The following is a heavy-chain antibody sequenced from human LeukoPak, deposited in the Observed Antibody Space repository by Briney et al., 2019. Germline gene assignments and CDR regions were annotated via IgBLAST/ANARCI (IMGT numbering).Heavy chain of an antibody. CDR3: ARRPLVVPAAMGFDP. CDR2: IYPGDSDT. J-gene: IGHJ5*02. Sequence: GESLKISCKGSGHSFTSYWIGWVRQMPGKGLEWMGIIYPGDSDTRYSPSFQGQVTISADKSISTAYLQWSSLKASDTAMYYCARRPLVVPAAMGFDPWGQGTLVTVSS. D-gene: IGHD2-2*01. CDR1: GHSFTSYW. V-gene: IGHV5-51*01.